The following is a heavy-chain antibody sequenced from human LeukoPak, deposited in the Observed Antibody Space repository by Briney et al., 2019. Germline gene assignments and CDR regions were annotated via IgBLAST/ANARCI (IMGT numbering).Heavy chain of an antibody. CDR3: ARDVVAAAGTWDY. J-gene: IGHJ4*02. D-gene: IGHD6-13*01. V-gene: IGHV1-46*01. CDR2: INPSGGGT. Sequence: EASVTVSCMASGYIFTSYYIHWVRQAPGQGLEWMGLINPSGGGTRYAQKFQGRVIMTRDMSTSTVYMEVSSLRSEDTAVYYRARDVVAAAGTWDYWGQGPLVTVSS. CDR1: GYIFTSYY.